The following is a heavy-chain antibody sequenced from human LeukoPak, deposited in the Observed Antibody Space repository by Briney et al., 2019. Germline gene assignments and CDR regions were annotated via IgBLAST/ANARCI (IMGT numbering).Heavy chain of an antibody. Sequence: SETLSLTCTVSGGSISSSSYCWGWIRQPPGKGLEWIGSIYYSGSTYYNPSLKSRVTISVDTSKNQFSLKLSSVTAADTAVYYCARPSYSYGADYWGQGTLVTVSS. CDR2: IYYSGST. CDR3: ARPSYSYGADY. CDR1: GGSISSSSYC. V-gene: IGHV4-39*01. J-gene: IGHJ4*02. D-gene: IGHD5-18*01.